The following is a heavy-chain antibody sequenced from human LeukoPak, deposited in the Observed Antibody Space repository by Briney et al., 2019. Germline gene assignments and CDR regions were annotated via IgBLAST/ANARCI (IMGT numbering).Heavy chain of an antibody. CDR3: ASYDSSGYRFAY. CDR2: INHSGST. V-gene: IGHV4-34*01. Sequence: EASETLSLTCAVYGGSFSGYYWSWIRQPPGKGLEWIGEINHSGSTNYNPSLKSRVTISVDTSKNQFSLKLSSVTPADTAVYSCASYDSSGYRFAYWGQGTLVTVSS. D-gene: IGHD3-22*01. J-gene: IGHJ4*02. CDR1: GGSFSGYY.